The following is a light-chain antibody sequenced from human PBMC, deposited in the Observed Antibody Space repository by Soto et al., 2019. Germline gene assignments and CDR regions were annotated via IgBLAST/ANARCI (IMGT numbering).Light chain of an antibody. CDR1: QSIDSW. V-gene: IGKV1-5*01. CDR2: DAS. J-gene: IGKJ2*01. Sequence: DIQMTQSPSTLSASVGDRVTIACRASQSIDSWLAWYQQKPGKAPKFLIYDASDLESGVPSRFSGSGSGTEFTLTISSLLPDDSATYYCQQYRGKPFTFGQGTKVEIK. CDR3: QQYRGKPFT.